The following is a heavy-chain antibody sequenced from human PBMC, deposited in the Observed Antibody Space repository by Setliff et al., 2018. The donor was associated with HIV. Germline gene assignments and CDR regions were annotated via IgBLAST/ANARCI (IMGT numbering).Heavy chain of an antibody. CDR2: MHSPGRIT. J-gene: IGHJ1*01. Sequence: PSETLSLTCTVSGGSISGYYWAWIRQSAGKGLEWIGRMHSPGRITNYDPSLDFNPSLKSRLTLSIDTSKNQFSLKLHSLIAADTAMYYCARGRWDMAAAGTTEYFQYWGQGTLVTVSS. CDR3: ARGRWDMAAAGTTEYFQY. CDR1: GGSISGYY. D-gene: IGHD6-13*01. V-gene: IGHV4-4*07.